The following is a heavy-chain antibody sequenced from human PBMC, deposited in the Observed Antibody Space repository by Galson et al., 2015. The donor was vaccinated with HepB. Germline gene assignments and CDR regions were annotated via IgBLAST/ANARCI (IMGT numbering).Heavy chain of an antibody. D-gene: IGHD5-24*01. J-gene: IGHJ2*01. CDR2: IIPNFRTA. CDR3: ARDRDGYNFWYFDL. CDR1: GYTFTTYG. V-gene: IGHV1-69*13. Sequence: SVKVSCKAFGYTFTTYGISWVRQAPGQGLEWMGGIIPNFRTANYHQDFQGRLTMTVDESTNTAYMELSSLTSDDTAIYFCARDRDGYNFWYFDLWGRGTLVTVSS.